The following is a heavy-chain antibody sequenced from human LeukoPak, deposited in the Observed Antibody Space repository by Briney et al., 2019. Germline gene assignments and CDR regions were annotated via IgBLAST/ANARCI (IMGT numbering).Heavy chain of an antibody. CDR3: ARSDGYGLVGI. D-gene: IGHD3-10*01. Sequence: SETLSLTCTVSGYSISSGYYWGWIRQPPGKGLEWIGSIYHSGSTYYNPSLKSRVTISVDTSKNQFSLTLSSVTAADTAVYYCARSDGYGLVGIWGQGTMVTVSS. CDR2: IYHSGST. CDR1: GYSISSGYY. V-gene: IGHV4-38-2*02. J-gene: IGHJ3*02.